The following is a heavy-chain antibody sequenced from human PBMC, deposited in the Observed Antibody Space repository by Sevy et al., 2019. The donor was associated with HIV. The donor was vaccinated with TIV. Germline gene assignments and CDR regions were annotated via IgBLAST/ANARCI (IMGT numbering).Heavy chain of an antibody. CDR1: GFTFSSYA. V-gene: IGHV3-30-3*01. D-gene: IGHD2-15*01. CDR3: ARGRVYCSGGSCYEGGLAY. CDR2: ISYDGSNK. J-gene: IGHJ4*02. Sequence: GGSLRVSCAASGFTFSSYAMHWVRQAPGKGLEWVAVISYDGSNKYYADSVKGRFTISRDNSKNTLYLQMNSLRAEDTAVYYCARGRVYCSGGSCYEGGLAYRGQRPLVTVSS.